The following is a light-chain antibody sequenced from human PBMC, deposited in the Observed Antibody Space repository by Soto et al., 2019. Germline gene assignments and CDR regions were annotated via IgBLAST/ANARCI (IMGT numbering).Light chain of an antibody. CDR1: QSVSSY. CDR3: QQRSNWPPT. Sequence: EIVLTPAPATPFLFPRERNTHSRRASQSVSSYLAWYQQKPGQAPRLLIYDASNRATGIPARFSGSGSGTDFTLTISSLEPEDFAVYYCQQRSNWPPTFGPGTKVDIK. J-gene: IGKJ3*01. V-gene: IGKV3-11*01. CDR2: DAS.